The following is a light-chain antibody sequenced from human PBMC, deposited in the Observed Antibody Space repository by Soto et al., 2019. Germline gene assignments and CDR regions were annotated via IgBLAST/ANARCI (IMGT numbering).Light chain of an antibody. CDR1: QSIGSNY. V-gene: IGKV3-20*01. CDR2: AAS. J-gene: IGKJ1*01. Sequence: EIVLTQSPGTLSLSPGEGATLSCRASQSIGSNYLAWYQQKPGQAPRLLIYAASSRATRTPDRFTGSGSGTDFTLTISRLEPEDFAVYYCQQYGNSFRTFGQGTKVEIK. CDR3: QQYGNSFRT.